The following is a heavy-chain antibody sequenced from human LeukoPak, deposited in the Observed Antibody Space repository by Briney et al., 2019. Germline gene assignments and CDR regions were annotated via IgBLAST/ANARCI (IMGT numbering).Heavy chain of an antibody. CDR3: ARDSYYGSNVLGY. CDR1: GFTFSSYW. V-gene: IGHV3-30*03. Sequence: QPGGSLRLSCAASGFTFSSYWMSWVRQAPGKELEWVAVISYDGSNKYYADSVKGRFTISRDNSKNTLYLQMNSLRAEDTAVYYCARDSYYGSNVLGYWGQGTLVTVSS. CDR2: ISYDGSNK. D-gene: IGHD3-10*01. J-gene: IGHJ4*02.